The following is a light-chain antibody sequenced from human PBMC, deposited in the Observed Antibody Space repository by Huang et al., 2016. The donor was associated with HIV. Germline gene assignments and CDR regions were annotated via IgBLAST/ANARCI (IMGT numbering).Light chain of an antibody. CDR3: QQYNNWPPWT. V-gene: IGKV3-15*01. J-gene: IGKJ1*01. CDR1: QSVSSN. Sequence: EIVMTQSPATLSGSPGERATLSCRASQSVSSNLAWYQQKPGQAPRLIIYGASTRATGIPARFRGSGSGTEFTLTISSLQSEDFAVYYCQQYNNWPPWTFGQGAKVEIK. CDR2: GAS.